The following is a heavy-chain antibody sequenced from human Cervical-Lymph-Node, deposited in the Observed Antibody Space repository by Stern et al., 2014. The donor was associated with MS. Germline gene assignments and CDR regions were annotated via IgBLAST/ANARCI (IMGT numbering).Heavy chain of an antibody. J-gene: IGHJ4*02. D-gene: IGHD4-17*01. CDR1: GYAFTGYY. Sequence: VQLLESGAEVKKPGASVKVSCKTSGYAFTGYYIHWVRQAPGQGLEWMGWINPNSAGTNYAQKFQGRVTMTRDTSISTVYMDMSNLRSDDTAVYYCARDLSATVTPYGYWGQGTLVTVSS. CDR2: INPNSAGT. V-gene: IGHV1-2*02. CDR3: ARDLSATVTPYGY.